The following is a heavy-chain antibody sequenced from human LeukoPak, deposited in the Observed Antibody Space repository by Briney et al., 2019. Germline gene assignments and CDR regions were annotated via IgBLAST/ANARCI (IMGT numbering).Heavy chain of an antibody. V-gene: IGHV4-59*01. Sequence: SETLSLTCSVSGASISGYYWSWLRQPPGKGLEWFGHIYYSGSTAYNPSLKSRVTISVDTSKNQFSLKLSYFPAPDTPVYYCARCLSRCNNGFDIWGQGTMVTVSS. CDR2: IYYSGST. CDR1: GASISGYY. D-gene: IGHD2/OR15-2a*01. CDR3: ARCLSRCNNGFDI. J-gene: IGHJ3*02.